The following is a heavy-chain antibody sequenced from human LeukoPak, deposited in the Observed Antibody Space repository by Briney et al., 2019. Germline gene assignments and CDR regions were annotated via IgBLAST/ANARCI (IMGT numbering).Heavy chain of an antibody. J-gene: IGHJ3*02. Sequence: SDTLSLTCIVSGVSMNNYYWSWIRQTPGKGLEWIAYSHNNGESRYNPSLKSRITISVYTPKSEFTLKLSSVTAADTAIYYCVRQPGSTAAFDTWGQGTMVTVS. D-gene: IGHD5-18*01. CDR3: VRQPGSTAAFDT. CDR1: GVSMNNYY. CDR2: SHNNGES. V-gene: IGHV4-59*08.